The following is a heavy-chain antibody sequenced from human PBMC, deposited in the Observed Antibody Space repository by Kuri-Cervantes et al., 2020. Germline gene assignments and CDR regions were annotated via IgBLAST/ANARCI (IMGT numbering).Heavy chain of an antibody. Sequence: SETLSLTCTVSGDSIRSYYWGWVRQPAGKGLEWIGRIYTSGITNYNPSLKSRVTISVDTSKNQFSLKLSSVTAADAAVYYCARDAAANPYYYYYYMDVWGKGTTVTVSS. CDR1: GDSIRSYY. CDR3: ARDAAANPYYYYYYMDV. CDR2: IYTSGIT. J-gene: IGHJ6*03. V-gene: IGHV4-4*07. D-gene: IGHD6-13*01.